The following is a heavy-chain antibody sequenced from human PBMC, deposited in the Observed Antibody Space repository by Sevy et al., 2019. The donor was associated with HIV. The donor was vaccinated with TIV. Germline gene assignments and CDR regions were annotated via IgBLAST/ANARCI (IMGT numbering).Heavy chain of an antibody. Sequence: GGSLRLSCAAPGFTFSKYSMSWVRQPPGKGLEWVSTLSFGCGEINYADSVKGRFTISRDNSKSSVYLQMNNLRPEDTAVYYCAREGCTKPHDYWGQGTLVTVS. J-gene: IGHJ4*02. D-gene: IGHD2-8*01. CDR3: AREGCTKPHDY. V-gene: IGHV3-23*01. CDR2: LSFGCGEI. CDR1: GFTFSKYS.